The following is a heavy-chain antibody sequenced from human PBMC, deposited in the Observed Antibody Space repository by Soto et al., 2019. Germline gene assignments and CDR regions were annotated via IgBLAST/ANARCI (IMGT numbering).Heavy chain of an antibody. J-gene: IGHJ6*01. CDR1: GYTFINYW. Sequence: GESLTISCEVSGYTFINYWIGSVPQMPGKGLEWMGTIYPGDSDTRYSPSFEGQVTISADESINTAYLQWSSLQPSDTAVYYCVRPLGLQSNYGVDIWGQGTAVTVSS. V-gene: IGHV5-51*01. CDR3: VRPLGLQSNYGVDI. CDR2: IYPGDSDT. D-gene: IGHD4-4*01.